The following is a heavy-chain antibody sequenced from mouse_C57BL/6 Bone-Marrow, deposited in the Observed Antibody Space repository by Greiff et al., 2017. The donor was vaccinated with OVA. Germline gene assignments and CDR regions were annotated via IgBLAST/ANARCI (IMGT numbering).Heavy chain of an antibody. CDR2: IHPNSGST. V-gene: IGHV1-64*01. CDR1: GYTFTSYW. D-gene: IGHD2-3*01. CDR3: AGCYDGYYAGFAY. Sequence: QVQLQQPGAELVKPGASVKLSCKASGYTFTSYWMHWVKQRPGQGLEWIGMIHPNSGSTNYNEKFKSKATLTVDKSSSTAYMQLSSLTSEDSAVYYCAGCYDGYYAGFAYWGQGTLVTVSA. J-gene: IGHJ3*01.